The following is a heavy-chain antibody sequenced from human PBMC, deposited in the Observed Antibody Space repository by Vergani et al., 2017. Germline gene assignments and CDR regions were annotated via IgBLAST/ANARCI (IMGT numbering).Heavy chain of an antibody. Sequence: QVQLQQWGAGLLKPSETLSLTCAVYGGSFSGYYWSWIRQPPGKGLEWIGYIYYSGSTYYNPSLKSRVTISVDTSKNQFSLKLSSVTAADTAVYYCARVPDFYDSSGYYYFDYWGQGTLVTVSS. CDR3: ARVPDFYDSSGYYYFDY. V-gene: IGHV4-34*01. CDR1: GGSFSGYY. CDR2: IYYSGST. J-gene: IGHJ4*02. D-gene: IGHD3-22*01.